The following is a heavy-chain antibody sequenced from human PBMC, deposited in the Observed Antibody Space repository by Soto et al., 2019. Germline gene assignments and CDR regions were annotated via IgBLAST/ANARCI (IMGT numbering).Heavy chain of an antibody. D-gene: IGHD4-4*01. Sequence: SETLSLTCTVYGGSISSGDYYWSWIRQPPGKGLEWIGYIYYSGSTYYNPSLKSQVTISVDMSRNQFSLKLSSVTAADTAVYYCARVDLGSYDYSLDYWGQGTLVTVSS. CDR1: GGSISSGDYY. CDR3: ARVDLGSYDYSLDY. J-gene: IGHJ4*02. V-gene: IGHV4-30-4*01. CDR2: IYYSGST.